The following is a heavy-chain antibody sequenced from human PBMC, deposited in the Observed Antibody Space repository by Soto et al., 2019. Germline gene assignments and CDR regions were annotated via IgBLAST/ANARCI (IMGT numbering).Heavy chain of an antibody. CDR1: RFTFSSYA. J-gene: IGHJ6*02. Sequence: ARSLRLSCAASRFTFSSYAMSWVRQAPGKGLEWVSAISGSGGSTYYADSVKGRFTISRDNSKNTLYLQMNSLRAEDTAVYYCAKGADTIFGVAPYYYYGMDVWGQGTTVTVSS. CDR3: AKGADTIFGVAPYYYYGMDV. D-gene: IGHD3-3*01. V-gene: IGHV3-23*01. CDR2: ISGSGGST.